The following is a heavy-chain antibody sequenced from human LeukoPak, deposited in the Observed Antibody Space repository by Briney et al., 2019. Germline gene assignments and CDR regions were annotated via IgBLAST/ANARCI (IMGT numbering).Heavy chain of an antibody. CDR3: ARTWSGYTFDY. CDR1: GGSISSYY. Sequence: PSETLSPTCTVSGGSISSYYWSWIRQPPGKGLEWIGYIYYSGSTNYNPSLKSRVTISVDTSKNPFSLKLSSVTAADTAVYYCARTWSGYTFDYWGQGTLVTVSS. CDR2: IYYSGST. J-gene: IGHJ4*02. D-gene: IGHD3-3*01. V-gene: IGHV4-59*01.